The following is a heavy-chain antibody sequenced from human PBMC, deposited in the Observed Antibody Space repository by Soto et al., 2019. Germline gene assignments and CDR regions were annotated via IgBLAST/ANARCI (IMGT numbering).Heavy chain of an antibody. J-gene: IGHJ6*02. D-gene: IGHD6-6*01. CDR1: GGSFSGYY. Sequence: SETLSLTCAVYGGSFSGYYWSWIRRPPGKGLEWIGEINHSGSTNYNPSLKSRVTISVDTSKNQFSLKLSSVTAADTAVYYCARSLGGSSPVLRYYYYYGMDVWGQGTTVTVSS. CDR3: ARSLGGSSPVLRYYYYYGMDV. CDR2: INHSGST. V-gene: IGHV4-34*01.